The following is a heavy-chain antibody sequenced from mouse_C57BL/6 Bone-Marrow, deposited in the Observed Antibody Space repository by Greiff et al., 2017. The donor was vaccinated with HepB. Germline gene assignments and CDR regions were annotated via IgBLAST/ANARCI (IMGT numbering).Heavy chain of an antibody. CDR1: GYTFTSYW. J-gene: IGHJ2*01. CDR3: SRSVYYGSSYVRFDY. CDR2: IHPNSGST. D-gene: IGHD1-1*01. V-gene: IGHV1-64*01. Sequence: QVQLQQPGAELVKPGASVKLSCKASGYTFTSYWMHWVKQRPGQGLEWLGMIHPNSGSTNYNEKFKSKATLTVDTSSSTAYMQLGSLTSEDSAVYYWSRSVYYGSSYVRFDYWGQGTTLTVSS.